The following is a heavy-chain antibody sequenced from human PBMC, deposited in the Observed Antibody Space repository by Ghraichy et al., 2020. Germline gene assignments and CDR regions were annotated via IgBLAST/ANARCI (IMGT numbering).Heavy chain of an antibody. CDR3: AESSWTGGTFYPCDI. Sequence: GGSLRLSCTGPKFTFSGNPLHWVRQAPGKGLEWVALISYDGSERYYSDSVKGRFAISRDNSKSTLYLQMNSLKPEDTATYYCAESSWTGGTFYPCDIWGQGTTVIVSS. V-gene: IGHV3-30*09. D-gene: IGHD3/OR15-3a*01. CDR2: ISYDGSER. J-gene: IGHJ3*02. CDR1: KFTFSGNP.